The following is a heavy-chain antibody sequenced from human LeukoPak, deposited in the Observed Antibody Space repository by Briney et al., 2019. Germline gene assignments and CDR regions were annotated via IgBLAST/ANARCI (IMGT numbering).Heavy chain of an antibody. Sequence: SETLSLTCAVSGYSMNTGYYWGWLRPSPGKGLEWIGSIYNSGSIYYNPSLKSRVTISVDTSKNPFSLKPTSVTAADTGVYYCARGGNTARGRYYMDVWGKGTTVTASS. CDR3: ARGGNTARGRYYMDV. V-gene: IGHV4-38-2*01. J-gene: IGHJ6*03. CDR1: GYSMNTGYY. CDR2: IYNSGSI. D-gene: IGHD2-2*02.